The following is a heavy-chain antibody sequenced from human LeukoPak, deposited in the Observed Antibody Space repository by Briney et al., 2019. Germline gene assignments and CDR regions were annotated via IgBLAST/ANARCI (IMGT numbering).Heavy chain of an antibody. CDR3: AKDGYCSGGSCYSDY. Sequence: GGSLRLSCAASEFTFSSYAMSWVRQAPGKGLEWVSAISGSGGSTYYADSVKGRFTISRDNSKNTLYLQMNSLRAEDTAVYYCAKDGYCSGGSCYSDYWGQGTLVTVSS. D-gene: IGHD2-15*01. J-gene: IGHJ4*02. CDR2: ISGSGGST. CDR1: EFTFSSYA. V-gene: IGHV3-23*01.